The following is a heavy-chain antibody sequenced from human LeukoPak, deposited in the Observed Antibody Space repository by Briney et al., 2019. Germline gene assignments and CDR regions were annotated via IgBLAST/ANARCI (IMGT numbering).Heavy chain of an antibody. V-gene: IGHV4-34*01. Sequence: SETLSLTCAVYGGSFTGYYWSWIRQPPGKGLEWIGEINHSGSTNYNPSLKSRVTISVDTSKSQFSLKRSSVTAADTAVYYCARGGYGGGQFDYWGQGTLVTVSS. J-gene: IGHJ4*02. D-gene: IGHD1-26*01. CDR1: GGSFTGYY. CDR3: ARGGYGGGQFDY. CDR2: INHSGST.